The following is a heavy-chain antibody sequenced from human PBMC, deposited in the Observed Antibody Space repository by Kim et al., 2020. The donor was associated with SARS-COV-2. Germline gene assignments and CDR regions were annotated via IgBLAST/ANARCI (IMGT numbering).Heavy chain of an antibody. V-gene: IGHV3-23*01. CDR1: GFTFSSYA. Sequence: GGSLRLSCAASGFTFSSYAMSWVRQAPGKGLEWVSAISGSGGSTYYADSVKGRFTISRDNSKNTLYLQRNSLRAEDTAVYYCAKDLVGATTLHYYYYGMDNWGQGTTVTVSS. CDR3: AKDLVGATTLHYYYYGMDN. D-gene: IGHD1-26*01. CDR2: ISGSGGST. J-gene: IGHJ6*02.